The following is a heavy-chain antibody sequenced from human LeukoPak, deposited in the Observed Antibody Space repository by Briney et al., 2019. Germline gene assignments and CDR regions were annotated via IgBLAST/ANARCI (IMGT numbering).Heavy chain of an antibody. J-gene: IGHJ4*02. CDR3: AKVKGWYGEGYFDY. CDR1: GFTFSIYT. CDR2: IYRDAKT. D-gene: IGHD3-10*01. Sequence: PGGSLRLSCAASGFTFSIYTMNWVRQAPGKGLEWVSVIYRDAKTYYADSVKGRFTISRDISKNTLFLQMTSLRAEDTALYYCAKVKGWYGEGYFDYWGQGTLVTVSS. V-gene: IGHV3-53*01.